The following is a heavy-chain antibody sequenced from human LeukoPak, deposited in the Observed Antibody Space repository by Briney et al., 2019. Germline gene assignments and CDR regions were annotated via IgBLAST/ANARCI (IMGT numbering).Heavy chain of an antibody. V-gene: IGHV3-53*01. D-gene: IGHD3-16*01. CDR1: GFSVSGHY. CDR2: LFTDGTT. Sequence: GGSLRLSCAASGFSVSGHYMSWVRQAPGKGLQWVSILFTDGTTYYADSVRGRFAISRDSYRNTLYLHMTGLRADDTALYFCARDRPYYDKGDMDVWGPGTMVTVSS. J-gene: IGHJ6*02. CDR3: ARDRPYYDKGDMDV.